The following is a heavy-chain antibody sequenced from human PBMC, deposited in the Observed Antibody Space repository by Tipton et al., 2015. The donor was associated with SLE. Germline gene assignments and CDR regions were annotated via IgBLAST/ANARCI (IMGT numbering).Heavy chain of an antibody. Sequence: TLSLTCTVSGASINNDYWTWIRQPPGKGLEWIGSIYYTGTTTYYNSFLKSRVTMSVDTSKNQFSLRLTSVTAADTALYYCARSRNIGTYQSFDMWGQGTMVTVSS. J-gene: IGHJ3*02. CDR1: GASINNDY. D-gene: IGHD1-26*01. CDR2: IYYTGTT. CDR3: ARSRNIGTYQSFDM. V-gene: IGHV4-39*07.